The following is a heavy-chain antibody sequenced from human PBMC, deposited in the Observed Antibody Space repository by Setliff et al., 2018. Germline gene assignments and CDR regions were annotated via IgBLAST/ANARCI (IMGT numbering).Heavy chain of an antibody. CDR2: MSPVYGIA. CDR1: GYAFITFG. D-gene: IGHD2-21*02. CDR3: AGDWFCSGGDCSDVFDF. V-gene: IGHV1-18*01. J-gene: IGHJ3*01. Sequence: ASVKVSCKTSGYAFITFGMSWVRQAPGQGLEWMGWMSPVYGIANYARKFQGRVTLTADTSTGTAYTELRSLTFDDTAVYYCAGDWFCSGGDCSDVFDFWGQGTMVTVSS.